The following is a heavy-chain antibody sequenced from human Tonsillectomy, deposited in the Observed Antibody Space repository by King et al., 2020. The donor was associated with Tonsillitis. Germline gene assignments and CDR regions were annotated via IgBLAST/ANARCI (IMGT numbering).Heavy chain of an antibody. CDR3: ARTGGYCSGGSCYWVY. D-gene: IGHD2-15*01. Sequence: VQLVESGAEVKKPGESLRISCKGSGYSFTSYWISWVRQMPGKGLEWMGRIDPSDSYTNYSPSFQGHVTISADKSISNAYLQWSSLKASDTAMYYCARTGGYCSGGSCYWVYWGQGTLVTVSS. CDR1: GYSFTSYW. CDR2: IDPSDSYT. V-gene: IGHV5-10-1*03. J-gene: IGHJ4*02.